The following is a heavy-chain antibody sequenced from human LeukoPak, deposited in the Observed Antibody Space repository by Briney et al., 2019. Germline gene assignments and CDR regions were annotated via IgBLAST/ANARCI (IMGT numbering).Heavy chain of an antibody. D-gene: IGHD6-19*01. CDR1: GFTFSSYG. CDR2: ISGSGGST. J-gene: IGHJ4*02. CDR3: AKDRRYSSGWYQQYDY. V-gene: IGHV3-23*01. Sequence: GGSLRLSCAASGFTFSSYGMHWVRQAPGKGLEWVSAISGSGGSTYYADSVKGRFTISRDNSKNTLYLQMNSLRAEDTAVYYCAKDRRYSSGWYQQYDYWGQGTLVTVSS.